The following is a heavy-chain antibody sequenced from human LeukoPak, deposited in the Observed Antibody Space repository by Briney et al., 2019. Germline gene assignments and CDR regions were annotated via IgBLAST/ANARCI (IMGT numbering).Heavy chain of an antibody. D-gene: IGHD4-17*01. CDR3: AKEATVIPQSNWFDP. V-gene: IGHV3-23*01. Sequence: PGGSLRLSCAASGFTFSSYGMHWVRQAPGKGLEWVSAISGSGGSTYYADSVKGRFTISRDNSKNTLYLQMNSLRAEDTAVYYCAKEATVIPQSNWFDPWGQGTLVTVSS. CDR2: ISGSGGST. CDR1: GFTFSSYG. J-gene: IGHJ5*02.